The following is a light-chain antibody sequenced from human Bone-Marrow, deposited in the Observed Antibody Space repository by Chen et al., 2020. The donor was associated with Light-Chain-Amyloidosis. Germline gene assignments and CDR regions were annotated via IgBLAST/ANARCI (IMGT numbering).Light chain of an antibody. CDR2: EDA. Sequence: NFMLTQPHPVSDSPGKTVIISCTRSSGSIATNYVQWYQQRPGSSPTTVIYEDAQRPSGVPDRFSGSIDRSSNSASLTISGLKTEDEADYYCQSYQGSSQGVFGGGTKLTVL. J-gene: IGLJ3*02. CDR1: SGSIATNY. CDR3: QSYQGSSQGV. V-gene: IGLV6-57*01.